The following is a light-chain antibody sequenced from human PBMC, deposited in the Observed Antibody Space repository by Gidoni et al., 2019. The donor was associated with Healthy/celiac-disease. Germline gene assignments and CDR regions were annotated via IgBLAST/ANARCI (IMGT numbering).Light chain of an antibody. J-gene: IGKJ4*01. CDR3: QQRSNWPLT. CDR2: DAS. V-gene: IGKV3-11*01. CDR1: QSVSSY. Sequence: EIVFTHSPATLSLSPGERATLSCRASQSVSSYLAWYQQKPGQAPRLLIYDASNRATGIPARFSGSGSGTDFTLTLSSLELEDFAVYYCQQRSNWPLTFGGGTKVEIK.